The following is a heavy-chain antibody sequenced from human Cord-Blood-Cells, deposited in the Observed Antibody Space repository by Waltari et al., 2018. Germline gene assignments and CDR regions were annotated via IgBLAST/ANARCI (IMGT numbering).Heavy chain of an antibody. V-gene: IGHV3-30*04. CDR1: GFTFSSFA. Sequence: QVQLVESGGGVVQPGRSLRLSCAASGFTFSSFAMYWVRQAPGKGLEWVAVISYAGSNKYYADTVKGRFTISRGNSKNTLYLQMNSLRAEDTAVYYCATDMTGELLPLDYWGQGTLVTVSS. J-gene: IGHJ4*02. CDR2: ISYAGSNK. D-gene: IGHD1-7*01. CDR3: ATDMTGELLPLDY.